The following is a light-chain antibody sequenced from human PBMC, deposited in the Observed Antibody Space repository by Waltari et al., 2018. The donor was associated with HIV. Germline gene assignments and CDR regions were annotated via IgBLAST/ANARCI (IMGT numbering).Light chain of an antibody. J-gene: IGLJ2*01. CDR3: TSDTSRKTLI. CDR1: SRELGSSQY. V-gene: IGLV2-14*01. CDR2: EVN. Sequence: QSALTQPASVSGSPGHSITISCTGTSRELGSSQYVSWYQHHPDKAPKLIIFEVNSRPSGVSTRFSGSKSGNTASLIISGLQAEDEADYYCTSDTSRKTLIFGGGTKVTVL.